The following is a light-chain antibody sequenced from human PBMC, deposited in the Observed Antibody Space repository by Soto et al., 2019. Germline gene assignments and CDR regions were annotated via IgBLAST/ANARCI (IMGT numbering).Light chain of an antibody. V-gene: IGKV1-39*01. CDR2: AAS. CDR1: ESIARH. Sequence: DIQMTQSPSSLSASVGDRVTITCRASESIARHLNWYQQKPAKAPNLLIYAASSLQNGVLSRFGGRRSETDFTLTIRNLQPEDFSTYYCQQTYSTLSITFGQGTRLEIK. CDR3: QQTYSTLSIT. J-gene: IGKJ5*01.